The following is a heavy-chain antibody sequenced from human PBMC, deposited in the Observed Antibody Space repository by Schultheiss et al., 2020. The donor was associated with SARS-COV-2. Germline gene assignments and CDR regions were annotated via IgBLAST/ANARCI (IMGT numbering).Heavy chain of an antibody. CDR3: ARSKGMFWSGYYNDAFDI. CDR2: ISSSGSTI. D-gene: IGHD3-3*01. Sequence: GGSLRLSCAASGFTFSSYSMNWVRQAPGKGLEWVSYISSSGSTIYYADSVKGRFTISRDNAKNSLYLQMNSLRAEDTAVYYCARSKGMFWSGYYNDAFDIWGQGTMVTVSS. CDR1: GFTFSSYS. J-gene: IGHJ3*02. V-gene: IGHV3-48*04.